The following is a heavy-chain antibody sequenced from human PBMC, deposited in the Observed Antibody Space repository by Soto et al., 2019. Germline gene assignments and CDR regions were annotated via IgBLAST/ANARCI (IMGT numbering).Heavy chain of an antibody. D-gene: IGHD3-3*02. CDR1: GYTFTSYG. Sequence: QVQLVQSGAEVKKPGASVKVSCKASGYTFTSYGISWVRQAPGQGLEWMGWISAYNGNTNYAQKFQGRVTITADESTSTAYMELSGLRSEDTAVYYCARDSDCISTCDEWFDPWGQGTLVTVSS. CDR2: ISAYNGNT. V-gene: IGHV1-18*01. J-gene: IGHJ5*02. CDR3: ARDSDCISTCDEWFDP.